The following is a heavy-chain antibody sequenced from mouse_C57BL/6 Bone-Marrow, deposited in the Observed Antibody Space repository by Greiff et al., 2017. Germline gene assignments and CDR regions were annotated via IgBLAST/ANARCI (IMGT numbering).Heavy chain of an antibody. J-gene: IGHJ1*03. CDR3: AREPYYHGDFDV. CDR1: GYTFTSYW. CDR2: IDPSDSYT. V-gene: IGHV1-69*01. D-gene: IGHD1-1*01. Sequence: QVQLQQPGAELVMPGASVKLSCKASGYTFTSYWMHWVKQRPGQGLEWIGEIDPSDSYTNYNQKFKGKSTLTVDKSSSTAYMPLSSLTSEDSAVYYCAREPYYHGDFDVWGTGTTVTVSS.